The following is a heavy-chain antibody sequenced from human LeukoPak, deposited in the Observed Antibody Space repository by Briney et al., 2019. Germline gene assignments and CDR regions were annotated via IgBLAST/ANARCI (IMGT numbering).Heavy chain of an antibody. D-gene: IGHD4-17*01. CDR1: GFTFSSFG. CDR2: ISFDGSNQ. Sequence: PGGSLRLSCAASGFTFSSFGMHWVRQAPGQGLEWVAVISFDGSNQYYADSVKGRFTIYRGNFKNTVYLQMNSLRAEETAVYYCAKSHPPTVTTEEGEYLQHWGQGTLVTVSS. V-gene: IGHV3-30*18. J-gene: IGHJ1*01. CDR3: AKSHPPTVTTEEGEYLQH.